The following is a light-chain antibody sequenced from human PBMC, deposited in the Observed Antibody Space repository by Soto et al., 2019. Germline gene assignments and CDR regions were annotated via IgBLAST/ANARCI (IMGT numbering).Light chain of an antibody. CDR1: QSVLYSSNNKNY. Sequence: DIVMTQSPDSLAVSLGERATINWKSSQSVLYSSNNKNYLAWYQQNPGQPPKLLIYWASTRESGVPDRFSGSGSGTDFTLTISSLQAEDVAVYYCQQYYSSRTFGQGTKV. V-gene: IGKV4-1*01. J-gene: IGKJ1*01. CDR3: QQYYSSRT. CDR2: WAS.